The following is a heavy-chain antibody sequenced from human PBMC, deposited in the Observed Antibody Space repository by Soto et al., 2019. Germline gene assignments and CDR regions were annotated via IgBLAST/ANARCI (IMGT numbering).Heavy chain of an antibody. D-gene: IGHD3-3*01. CDR2: TRNKANSYTT. CDR1: GFTFSDHY. V-gene: IGHV3-72*01. CDR3: ARDLAWSGYYVYYYGIDV. Sequence: GGSLRFSCAASGFTFSDHYMDWVRQAPGKGLEWVGRTRNKANSYTTEYAASVKGRFTISRDDSKNSLYLQMNSLKTEDTAVYYCARDLAWSGYYVYYYGIDVWGQGTTVTVS. J-gene: IGHJ6*02.